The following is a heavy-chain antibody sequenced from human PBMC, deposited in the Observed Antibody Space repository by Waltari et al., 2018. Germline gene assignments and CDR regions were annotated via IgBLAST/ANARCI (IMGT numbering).Heavy chain of an antibody. CDR1: GYTFTSYY. Sequence: QVQLVQSGAEVKKPGASVKVSCKASGYTFTSYYMPWVRQAPGQGLEWMGIINPSGGSTTYAQSFQGRVTMTRDRSTSTVYMELSSLRSEDTAVYYCTRGDFGGSDFWGQGTLVTVSS. CDR2: INPSGGST. V-gene: IGHV1-46*01. D-gene: IGHD4-17*01. J-gene: IGHJ4*02. CDR3: TRGDFGGSDF.